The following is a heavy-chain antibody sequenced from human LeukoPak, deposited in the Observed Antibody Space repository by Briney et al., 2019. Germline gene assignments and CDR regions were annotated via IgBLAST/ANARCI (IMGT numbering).Heavy chain of an antibody. CDR3: AREYSSSSGSVSDY. V-gene: IGHV3-48*02. Sequence: GGSLRLSCAASGFTFSSYNMNWVRQAPGKGLEWVSYITSSSTIYYADSVKGRFTISRDNAKNSLYLQMNSLRDEDTAVYYCAREYSSSSGSVSDYWGQGTLVTVSP. CDR1: GFTFSSYN. CDR2: ITSSSTI. D-gene: IGHD6-6*01. J-gene: IGHJ4*02.